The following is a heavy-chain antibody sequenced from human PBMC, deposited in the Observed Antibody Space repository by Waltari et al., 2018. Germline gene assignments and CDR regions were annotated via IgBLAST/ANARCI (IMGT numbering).Heavy chain of an antibody. J-gene: IGHJ5*02. CDR2: TYYSGLT. CDR1: GGPIRSSY. V-gene: IGHV4-59*01. D-gene: IGHD2-15*01. Sequence: QVQLQESGPGLVKPSATLSPTCPVSGGPIRSSYWRCIRKLPVKGLEWIGYTYYSGLTNYNPPLKSRVTISVDTSKNQFSLKLSSVTAADTAVYYCARVYCSGGSCYKRRWFDPWGQGTLVTVSS. CDR3: ARVYCSGGSCYKRRWFDP.